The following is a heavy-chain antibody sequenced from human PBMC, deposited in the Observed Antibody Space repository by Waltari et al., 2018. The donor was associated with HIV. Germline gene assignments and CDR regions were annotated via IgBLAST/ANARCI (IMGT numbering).Heavy chain of an antibody. D-gene: IGHD2-21*01. J-gene: IGHJ4*02. CDR1: GGSISSSSYY. CDR3: ASHFDLLWWYPGDY. V-gene: IGHV4-39*07. Sequence: QLQLQESGPGLVKPSETLSLTCTVSGGSISSSSYYWGWIRQPPGKGLEWIGSIYYSGSTYYNPSLKSRVTISVDTSKNQFSLKLSSVTAADTAVYYCASHFDLLWWYPGDYWGQGTLVTVSS. CDR2: IYYSGST.